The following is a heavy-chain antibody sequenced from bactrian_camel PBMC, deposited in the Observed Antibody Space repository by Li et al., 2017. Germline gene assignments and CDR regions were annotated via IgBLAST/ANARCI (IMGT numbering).Heavy chain of an antibody. CDR2: ISIDGST. J-gene: IGHJ4*01. Sequence: HVQLVESGGGSVQPGGSLRLSCTASGFTFEDSDMGWYRQAPGNECELVSTISIDGSTYYTESVKGRFTISQANAKNTVTLQMNFLNPEDTAMYYCAAGIMWCGLAQSEYDYWGQGTQVTVS. CDR3: AAGIMWCGLAQSEYDY. D-gene: IGHD3*01. CDR1: GFTFEDSD. V-gene: IGHV3S60*01.